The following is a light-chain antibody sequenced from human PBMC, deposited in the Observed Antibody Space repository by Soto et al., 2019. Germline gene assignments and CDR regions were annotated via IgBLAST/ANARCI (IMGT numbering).Light chain of an antibody. J-gene: IGKJ5*01. CDR3: QQSVSFPPT. CDR1: RNVNNF. CDR2: GAS. Sequence: DIQMTQSPSSLSASVGDRVTITCRASRNVNNFLNWYQQKPGKAPDLLIYGASRLQIGVPSRFTGSGSETEFTLTISSLQPEDFATYFCQQSVSFPPTFGQGTRLE. V-gene: IGKV1-39*01.